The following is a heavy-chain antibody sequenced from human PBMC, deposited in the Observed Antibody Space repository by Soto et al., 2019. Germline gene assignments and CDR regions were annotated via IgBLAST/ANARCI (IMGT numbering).Heavy chain of an antibody. CDR1: GYTFTSYA. Sequence: ASVKVSCKASGYTFTSYAMHWVRQAPGQRLEWMGWINAGNGNAKYAQKFQGRVTITADESTSTAYMELSSLRSEDTAVYYCASADIVVVSSQTQDAFDIWGQGTMVTVSS. CDR3: ASADIVVVSSQTQDAFDI. D-gene: IGHD2-15*01. J-gene: IGHJ3*02. V-gene: IGHV1-3*01. CDR2: INAGNGNA.